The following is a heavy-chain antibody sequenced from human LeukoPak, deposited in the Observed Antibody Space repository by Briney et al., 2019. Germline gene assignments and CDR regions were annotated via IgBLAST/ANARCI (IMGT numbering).Heavy chain of an antibody. D-gene: IGHD6-13*01. CDR2: IYYSGST. J-gene: IGHJ6*03. V-gene: IGHV4-39*07. Sequence: SETLSLTCTVSGGSISSSSYYWGWIRQPPGKGLEWIGSIYYSGSTYYNPSLKSRVTISVDTSKNQFSLKLSSVTAADTAVYYCARIAAAGPPNYYYYYMDVWGKGTTVTVSS. CDR3: ARIAAAGPPNYYYYYMDV. CDR1: GGSISSSSYY.